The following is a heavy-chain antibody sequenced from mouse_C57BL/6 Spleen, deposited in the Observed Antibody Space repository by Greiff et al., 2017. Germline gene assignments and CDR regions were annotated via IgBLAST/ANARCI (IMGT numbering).Heavy chain of an antibody. J-gene: IGHJ1*03. CDR3: ALRGDYYGSSYDWYFDV. V-gene: IGHV1-81*01. D-gene: IGHD1-1*01. CDR2: IYPRSGNT. CDR1: GYTFTSYG. Sequence: VQLVESGAELARPGASVKLSCKASGYTFTSYGISWVKQRTGQGLEWIGEIYPRSGNTYYNEKFKGKATLTADKSSSTAYMELRSLTSEDSAVYFCALRGDYYGSSYDWYFDVWGTGTTVTVSS.